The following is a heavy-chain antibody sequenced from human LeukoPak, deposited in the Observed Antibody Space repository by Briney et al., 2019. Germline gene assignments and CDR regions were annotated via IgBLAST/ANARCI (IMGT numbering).Heavy chain of an antibody. CDR2: IKQDGSEK. Sequence: GGSLRLSCAVSGFSVSGYWMTWVRQAPGKGLEWVANIKQDGSEKNYVDSVKGRFTISRDNAENSLFLQMNSLRVEDTAVYYCAREWQGGIAAAGTRVEGDYWGQGTLVAVSS. J-gene: IGHJ4*02. D-gene: IGHD6-13*01. V-gene: IGHV3-7*01. CDR1: GFSVSGYW. CDR3: AREWQGGIAAAGTRVEGDY.